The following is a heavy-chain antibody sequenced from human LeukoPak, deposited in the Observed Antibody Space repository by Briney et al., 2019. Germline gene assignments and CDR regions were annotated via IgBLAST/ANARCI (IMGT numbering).Heavy chain of an antibody. V-gene: IGHV3-21*01. J-gene: IGHJ4*02. D-gene: IGHD2-2*01. CDR1: GFTFSSYS. CDR3: ARGGYCSSTSCSVAYFDY. Sequence: GGSLRLSCAASGFTFSSYSMNWVRQAPGKGLEWVSSISSSSSYIYYADSVKGRFTISRDNAKNSLYLQMNSQRAEDTAVYYCARGGYCSSTSCSVAYFDYWGQGTLVTVSS. CDR2: ISSSSSYI.